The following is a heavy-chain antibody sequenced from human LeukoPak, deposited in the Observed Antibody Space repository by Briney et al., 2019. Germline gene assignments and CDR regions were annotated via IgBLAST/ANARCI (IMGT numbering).Heavy chain of an antibody. V-gene: IGHV4-39*06. D-gene: IGHD5-18*01. CDR3: ARAGRDTAMVTLDAFDI. CDR2: IYYSGST. CDR1: GGSISSSSYY. J-gene: IGHJ3*02. Sequence: SSETLSLTCTVSGGSISSSSYYWGWIRQPPGKGLEWIGSIYYSGSTYYNPSLKSRVTISVDTSKNQFPLKLSSVTAADTAVYYCARAGRDTAMVTLDAFDIWGQGTMVTVSS.